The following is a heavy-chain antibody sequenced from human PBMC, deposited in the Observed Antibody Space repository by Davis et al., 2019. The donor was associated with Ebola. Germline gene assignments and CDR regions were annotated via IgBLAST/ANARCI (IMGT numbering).Heavy chain of an antibody. Sequence: GGSLRLSCAASGFTFSSYWMSWVRQAPGKGLEWVANIKQDGSEKYYVDSVKGRFTISRDNAKNSLYLQMNSLRAEDTAVYYCAKEALVATTYSSRGIDYWGQGTLVTVSS. CDR2: IKQDGSEK. J-gene: IGHJ4*02. CDR1: GFTFSSYW. V-gene: IGHV3-7*04. D-gene: IGHD5-12*01. CDR3: AKEALVATTYSSRGIDY.